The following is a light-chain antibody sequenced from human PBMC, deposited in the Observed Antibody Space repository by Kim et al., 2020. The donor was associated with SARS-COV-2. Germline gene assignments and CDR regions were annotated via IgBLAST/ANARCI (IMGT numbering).Light chain of an antibody. V-gene: IGLV2-11*01. CDR3: CSYAGSYTYV. CDR2: DVS. Sequence: GQAVTSTLTGTGSDVGCLNDGSWYQQHPGRAPKRMFYDVSKRPSGVPDRFSGSKSGNTASLTISGLQAEDEADYSCCSYAGSYTYVFGTGTKVTVL. J-gene: IGLJ1*01. CDR1: GSDVGCLND.